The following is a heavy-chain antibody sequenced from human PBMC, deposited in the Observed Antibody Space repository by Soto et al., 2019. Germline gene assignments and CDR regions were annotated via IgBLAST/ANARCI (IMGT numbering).Heavy chain of an antibody. Sequence: EVQLVESGGGLVQPGGSLRLSCEASAFTLSSYWMSWVRQAPGKGLEWVANIKPDGSEKYYVDSVKGRFTISRDNTKNSLYLHMSTLIHEDTAIYYCARDYEFGFDIWGQGTLVTVSS. CDR1: AFTLSSYW. CDR3: ARDYEFGFDI. CDR2: IKPDGSEK. J-gene: IGHJ3*02. V-gene: IGHV3-7*01. D-gene: IGHD3-22*01.